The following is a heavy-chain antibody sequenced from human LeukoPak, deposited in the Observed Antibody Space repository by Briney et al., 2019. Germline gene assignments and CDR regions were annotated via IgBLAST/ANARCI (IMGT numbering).Heavy chain of an antibody. J-gene: IGHJ4*02. CDR1: GFTFSSYN. CDR3: ARVLETDCTGGSCYSGLDY. V-gene: IGHV3-21*01. Sequence: AGGSLRLSCAASGFTFSSYNMKWVRQAPGEGLEWVSSISRTGTCIYYADSVKGRFTVSRDNAQNSLYLQMNSLRVEDTAVYYCARVLETDCTGGSCYSGLDYWGQGTLVTVSS. D-gene: IGHD2-15*01. CDR2: ISRTGTCI.